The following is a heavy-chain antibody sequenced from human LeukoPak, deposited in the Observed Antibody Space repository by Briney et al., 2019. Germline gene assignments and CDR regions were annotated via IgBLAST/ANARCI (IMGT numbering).Heavy chain of an antibody. J-gene: IGHJ6*02. CDR2: INHNGNVN. Sequence: GGSLRLSCAASGFAFSSYWMNWARQAPGKGLEWVASINHNGNVNYYVDSVKGRFTISRDNAKNSLYLQMSNLRAEDTAVYFCARFSYCSGGSCYPPDYYYGMDVWGQGTTVTVSS. CDR1: GFAFSSYW. V-gene: IGHV3-7*03. D-gene: IGHD2-15*01. CDR3: ARFSYCSGGSCYPPDYYYGMDV.